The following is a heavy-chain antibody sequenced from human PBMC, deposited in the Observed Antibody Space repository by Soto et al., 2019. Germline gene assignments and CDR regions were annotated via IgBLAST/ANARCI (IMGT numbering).Heavy chain of an antibody. CDR3: SRDHNYNYNDEGGLDP. D-gene: IGHD1-20*01. Sequence: QVQLVQSGAEVKKPGASVKVSCKASGYTFSTYDINWVRQAPGQGLEWMGWMNPNIGNTGYAQKFQGRVTMTRNTSMTTVDMEERSLGSYATDGNYCSRDHNYNYNDEGGLDPWGQGTPVTVSS. CDR2: MNPNIGNT. J-gene: IGHJ5*02. V-gene: IGHV1-8*02. CDR1: GYTFSTYD.